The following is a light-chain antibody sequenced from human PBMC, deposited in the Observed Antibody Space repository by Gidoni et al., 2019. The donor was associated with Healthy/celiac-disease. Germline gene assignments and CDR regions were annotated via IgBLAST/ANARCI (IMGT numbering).Light chain of an antibody. V-gene: IGKV3-20*01. J-gene: IGKJ1*01. CDR3: QQYGSSPRT. CDR1: QSVSSSY. CDR2: GAS. Sequence: EIVLTQSPRTLPLSPGERATPSCRASQSVSSSYLAWYQQKPGQAPMLLIYGASSRATGIPDRFSGSGSGTDFTLTISRLEPEDFAVYYWQQYGSSPRTFGQGTKVEIK.